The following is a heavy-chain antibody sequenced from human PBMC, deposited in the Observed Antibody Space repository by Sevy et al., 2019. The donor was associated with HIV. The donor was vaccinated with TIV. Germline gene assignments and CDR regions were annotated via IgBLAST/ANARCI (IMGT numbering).Heavy chain of an antibody. V-gene: IGHV3-21*01. D-gene: IGHD3-3*01. Sequence: GGSLRLSCAASGFTFSSYNINWVRQAPGKGLEWVSSISSSSNYIYYADSVKGRFTISRDNAKNSLYLQMNSLRAEDTAVYYCARGEVNYDSLIPIRTEGGYYYGMDVWGQGTTVTVSS. CDR3: ARGEVNYDSLIPIRTEGGYYYGMDV. CDR2: ISSSSNYI. J-gene: IGHJ6*02. CDR1: GFTFSSYN.